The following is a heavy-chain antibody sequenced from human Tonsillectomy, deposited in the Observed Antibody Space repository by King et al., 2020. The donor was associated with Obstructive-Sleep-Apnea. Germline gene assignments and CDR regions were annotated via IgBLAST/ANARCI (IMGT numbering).Heavy chain of an antibody. V-gene: IGHV4-30-4*07. CDR3: AREYYYGSGSYWAFDI. CDR2: IYYSGST. Sequence: QLQESGPGLVKPSQTLSLTCAVSGGSISSGGYSWSWIRQPPGKGLEWIGYIYYSGSTYYNPSLESRVTISVDTSKNQFSLKLSSVTAADTAVYYCAREYYYGSGSYWAFDIWGQGTMVTVSS. CDR1: GGSISSGGYS. D-gene: IGHD3-10*01. J-gene: IGHJ3*02.